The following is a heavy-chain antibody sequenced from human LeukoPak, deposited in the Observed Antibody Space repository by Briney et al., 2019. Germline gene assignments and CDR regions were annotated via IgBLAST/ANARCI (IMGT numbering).Heavy chain of an antibody. Sequence: KPSETLSLTCNVSGSSISNGFFWAWIRQSPGEGLEWIGSIQNGGDSYYNPSLKSRTTMSVDTSKNQFSLKLTSVTAADTAVFYCARGMGRFCTSSSCYLSFVYWGQGTLVTVSS. V-gene: IGHV4-38-2*02. J-gene: IGHJ4*02. D-gene: IGHD2-2*01. CDR1: GSSISNGFF. CDR2: IQNGGDS. CDR3: ARGMGRFCTSSSCYLSFVY.